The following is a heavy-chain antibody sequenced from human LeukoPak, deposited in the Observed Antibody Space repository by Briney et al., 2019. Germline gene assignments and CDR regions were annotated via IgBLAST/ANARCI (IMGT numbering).Heavy chain of an antibody. Sequence: PSETLSLTCAVYGGSFSGYYWSWIRQPPGKGLEWIGEINHSGSTNYNPSLKSRVTISVDTSKNQFSLKLSSVTAADTAVYYCARGLSPTSWFDPWGQGTLVTVSS. V-gene: IGHV4-34*01. CDR3: ARGLSPTSWFDP. CDR2: INHSGST. CDR1: GGSFSGYY. J-gene: IGHJ5*02.